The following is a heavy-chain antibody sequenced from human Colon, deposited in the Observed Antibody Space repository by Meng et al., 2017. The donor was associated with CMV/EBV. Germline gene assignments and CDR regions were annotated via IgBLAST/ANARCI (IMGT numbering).Heavy chain of an antibody. Sequence: GESLKISCAAAGLNVSTNYMNWVRQPPGKRMEWVSVINRGGYANYADSVKGRFTISTDISKNILYPQMNNLRVEDTAIYYRASLESKIGNEYFQFWGQGRLVTVSS. J-gene: IGHJ1*01. D-gene: IGHD1-1*01. CDR2: INRGGYA. CDR1: GLNVSTNY. CDR3: ASLESKIGNEYFQF. V-gene: IGHV3-53*01.